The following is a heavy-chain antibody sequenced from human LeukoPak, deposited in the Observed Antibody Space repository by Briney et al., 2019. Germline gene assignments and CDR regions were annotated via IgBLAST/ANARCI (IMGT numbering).Heavy chain of an antibody. Sequence: PGGSLRLSCAASGFTFSSYAMTWVRQAPGKGLEWVSGISGSGGSIDYADSVKGRFTIDRDNSKNTLHLQMNSLRAEDTAVYYCVRVGSSISRHWFDPWGQGTLVTVSS. CDR2: ISGSGGSI. D-gene: IGHD6-13*01. V-gene: IGHV3-23*01. J-gene: IGHJ5*02. CDR3: VRVGSSISRHWFDP. CDR1: GFTFSSYA.